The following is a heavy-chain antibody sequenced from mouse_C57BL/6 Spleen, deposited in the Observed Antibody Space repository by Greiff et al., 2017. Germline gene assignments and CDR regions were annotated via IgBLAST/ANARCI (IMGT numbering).Heavy chain of an antibody. CDR2: INYDGSST. V-gene: IGHV5-16*01. J-gene: IGHJ1*03. CDR1: GFTFSDYY. CDR3: AREGDYDGEDPGYWYFDV. Sequence: EVKLVESEGGLVQPGSSMKLSCTASGFTFSDYYMAWVRQVPEKGLEWVANINYDGSSTYYLDSLKSRFIISRDNAKNILYLQMSSLKSEDTATYYCAREGDYDGEDPGYWYFDVWGTGTTVTVSS. D-gene: IGHD2-4*01.